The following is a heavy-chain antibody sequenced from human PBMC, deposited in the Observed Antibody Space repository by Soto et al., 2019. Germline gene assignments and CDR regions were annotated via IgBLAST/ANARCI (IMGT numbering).Heavy chain of an antibody. CDR2: IMPIFGGP. V-gene: IGHV1-69*13. CDR1: GGIFSDFS. J-gene: IGHJ6*02. Sequence: GASVKVSCKASGGIFSDFSFSWGRQAPGQGLEGMGGIMPIFGGPDYAQRFRGRVTITADEVTRTAFMELRGLTSEDTATYYCASSLRMPGIGNYYYGMDVWGQGTTVTVSS. D-gene: IGHD6-13*01. CDR3: ASSLRMPGIGNYYYGMDV.